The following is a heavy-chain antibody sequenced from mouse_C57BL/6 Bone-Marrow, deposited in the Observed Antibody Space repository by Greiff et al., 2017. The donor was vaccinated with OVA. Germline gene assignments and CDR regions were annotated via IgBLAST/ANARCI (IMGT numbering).Heavy chain of an antibody. Sequence: QVQLQKSGAELVKPGASVKLSCKASGYTFTSYWMQWVKQRPGQGLEWIGEIDPSDSYTNYNQKFKGKATLTVDTSSSTAYMQLSSLTSEDSAVYYCARDSNYGDWYFDVWGTGTTVTVSS. V-gene: IGHV1-50*01. CDR1: GYTFTSYW. D-gene: IGHD2-5*01. J-gene: IGHJ1*03. CDR2: IDPSDSYT. CDR3: ARDSNYGDWYFDV.